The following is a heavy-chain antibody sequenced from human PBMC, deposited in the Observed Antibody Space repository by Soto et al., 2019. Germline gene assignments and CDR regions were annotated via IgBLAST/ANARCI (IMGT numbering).Heavy chain of an antibody. CDR3: ARDGGRHSGGIDY. CDR2: IIPIFGTA. D-gene: IGHD1-26*01. CDR1: GGTFSSYS. J-gene: IGHJ4*02. V-gene: IGHV1-69*01. Sequence: QVQLVQSGAEVKNPGSSVKVSCKASGGTFSSYSINWVRQAPGQGLEWMVEIIPIFGTANYAQKFQGRVTITADESTSTAYMELSSLRSEDTAVYYCARDGGRHSGGIDYWGQGTLVTVSS.